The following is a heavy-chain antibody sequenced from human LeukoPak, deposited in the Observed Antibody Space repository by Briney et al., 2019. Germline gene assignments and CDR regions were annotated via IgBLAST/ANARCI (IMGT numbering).Heavy chain of an antibody. J-gene: IGHJ4*02. Sequence: SETLSLTCTVSGGSISSSSYYWGWIRQPPGKGLEWIGSIYYSGSTYYNPSLKSRVTISVDTSKNQFSLKVSSVTAADTAVYYCAREAAAVYYFDYWGQGTLVTVSS. CDR1: GGSISSSSYY. D-gene: IGHD6-13*01. V-gene: IGHV4-39*07. CDR2: IYYSGST. CDR3: AREAAAVYYFDY.